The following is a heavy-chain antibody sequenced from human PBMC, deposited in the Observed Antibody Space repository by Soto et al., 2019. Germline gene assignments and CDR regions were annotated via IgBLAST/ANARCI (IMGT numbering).Heavy chain of an antibody. V-gene: IGHV3-23*01. J-gene: IGHJ4*02. CDR1: GFNFKTYA. D-gene: IGHD6-19*01. CDR2: ISSSGSRT. Sequence: EVQLLESGGGLVQPGGSRRLSCAASGFNFKTYAMSWVRQAPGRGLEWVSAISSSGSRTYYADSVKGRFTISRDNSKNALFLEMHSLRAEDTALYYCAKERREVVSGTGDSWGRGTLVTVSS. CDR3: AKERREVVSGTGDS.